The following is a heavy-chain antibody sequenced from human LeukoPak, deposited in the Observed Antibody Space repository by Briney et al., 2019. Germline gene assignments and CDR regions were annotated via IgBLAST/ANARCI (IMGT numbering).Heavy chain of an antibody. D-gene: IGHD3-22*01. CDR3: ARDRVNNYYDSSGYYFYYYYYGMDV. CDR1: GFTFSSYG. Sequence: GGSLRLSCAASGFTFSSYGMHWVRQVPGKGLEWMGWINPNSGGTNYAQKFQGRVTMTRDTSISTAYVELSRLRSDDTAVYYCARDRVNNYYDSSGYYFYYYYYGMDVWGQGTTVTVFS. CDR2: INPNSGGT. V-gene: IGHV1-2*02. J-gene: IGHJ6*02.